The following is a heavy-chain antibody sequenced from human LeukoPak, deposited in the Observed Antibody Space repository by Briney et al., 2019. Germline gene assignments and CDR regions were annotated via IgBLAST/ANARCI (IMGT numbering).Heavy chain of an antibody. CDR3: AKDVKAMATRGGAFDI. J-gene: IGHJ3*02. Sequence: PGGSLRLSCAASGFTFDDYAMHWVRQAPGKGLEWVSGISWNSGSIGYADSVKGRFTISRDNAKNSLYLQMNSLRAEDTALYYCAKDVKAMATRGGAFDIWGQGTMVTVSS. CDR2: ISWNSGSI. CDR1: GFTFDDYA. D-gene: IGHD5-18*01. V-gene: IGHV3-9*01.